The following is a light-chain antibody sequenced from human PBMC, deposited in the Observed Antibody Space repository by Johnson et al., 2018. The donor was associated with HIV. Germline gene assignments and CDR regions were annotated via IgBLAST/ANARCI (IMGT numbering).Light chain of an antibody. CDR2: DND. V-gene: IGLV1-51*01. CDR1: SSNIGKNY. Sequence: QSVLTQPPSLSAAPGQKVTISCSGSSSNIGKNYVSWYRHLPGTAHKLLIYDNDKRPSGIPDRFSASKSGSSATLGITGLQTGDEADYYCATWASSLSAYVFGPGTEVTNL. CDR3: ATWASSLSAYV. J-gene: IGLJ1*01.